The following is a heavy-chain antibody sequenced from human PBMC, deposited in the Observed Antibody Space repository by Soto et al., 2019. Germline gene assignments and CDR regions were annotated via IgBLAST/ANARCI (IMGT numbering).Heavy chain of an antibody. Sequence: GESLKISCKGSGYSFTSYWIGWVRQMPGKGLGWMGIIYPGDSDTRYSPSFQGQVTISADKSISTAYLQWSSLKASDTAMYYCARGGIAARRVTMVRGVINFDYWGQGTLVTVSS. D-gene: IGHD3-10*01. J-gene: IGHJ4*02. V-gene: IGHV5-51*01. CDR1: GYSFTSYW. CDR3: ARGGIAARRVTMVRGVINFDY. CDR2: IYPGDSDT.